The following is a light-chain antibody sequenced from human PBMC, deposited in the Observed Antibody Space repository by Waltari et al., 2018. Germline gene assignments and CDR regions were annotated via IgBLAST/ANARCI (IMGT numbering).Light chain of an antibody. Sequence: IVLTLSPGTLSLSPGERASLSCRASETSASCHLAWYQQKLGQAPRLLILADSSRAPGTPDTFSGSGSGTYFTRTISRVEPEDFAMYFCQHFGASPITFGQGTRLEIK. J-gene: IGKJ5*01. CDR3: QHFGASPIT. CDR1: ETSASCH. V-gene: IGKV3-20*01. CDR2: ADS.